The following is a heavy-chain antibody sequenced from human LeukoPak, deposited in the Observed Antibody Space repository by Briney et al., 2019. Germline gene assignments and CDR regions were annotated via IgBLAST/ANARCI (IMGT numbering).Heavy chain of an antibody. J-gene: IGHJ4*02. CDR1: GFIFSDYY. CDR2: ISSGSAYT. Sequence: GGSLRLSCAASGFIFSDYYMSWIRQAPGKGLEWVSDISSGSAYTNYADSVTGRFTISRDNAKNSLYLQMNSLRAEDTAVYYCAKRTNYRFDCWGQGTLVTVSS. V-gene: IGHV3-11*06. D-gene: IGHD2-8*01. CDR3: AKRTNYRFDC.